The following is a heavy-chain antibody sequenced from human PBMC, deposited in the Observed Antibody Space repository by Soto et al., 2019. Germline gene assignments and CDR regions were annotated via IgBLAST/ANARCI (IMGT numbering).Heavy chain of an antibody. CDR1: GGSITSSY. Sequence: PSETLPLTCTVSGGSITSSYWSWIRRPPGKGLEWIAYIYDTGISGYTPSTSYNPSLKSRVTMSVDTSKSQFSLKLTSVTTADTAVYYCARGEDAFFYHGLDVWGQGITVTVSS. V-gene: IGHV4-59*01. CDR3: ARGEDAFFYHGLDV. CDR2: IYDTGISGYTPST. J-gene: IGHJ6*02.